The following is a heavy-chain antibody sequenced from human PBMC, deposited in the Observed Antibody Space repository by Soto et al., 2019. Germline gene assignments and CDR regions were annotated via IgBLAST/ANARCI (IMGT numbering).Heavy chain of an antibody. CDR1: GGSFSGYY. CDR3: AREIKPYYDILTGYPDGMDV. Sequence: SETLSLTCAVYGGSFSGYYWSWIRQPPGKGLEWIGEINHSGSTNCNPSLKSRVTISVDASKNQFSLKLSSVTAADTAVYYCAREIKPYYDILTGYPDGMDVWGQGTTVTVSS. CDR2: INHSGST. V-gene: IGHV4-34*01. J-gene: IGHJ6*02. D-gene: IGHD3-9*01.